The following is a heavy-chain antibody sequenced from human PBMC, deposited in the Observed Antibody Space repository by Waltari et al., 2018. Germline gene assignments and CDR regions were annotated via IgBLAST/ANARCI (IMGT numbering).Heavy chain of an antibody. J-gene: IGHJ4*02. CDR1: GFTFSRYG. D-gene: IGHD3-22*01. CDR3: AKEFYYESSGYPSFDN. Sequence: QVQLVESGVGVVQPGRSLRLSCAASGFTFSRYGMHWVRQAPGKGLEWVAVISYDGSNKYYADSVKGRFTISRDNSKNTLYLQMNSLRAEDTAVYYCAKEFYYESSGYPSFDNWGQGTLVTVSS. V-gene: IGHV3-30*18. CDR2: ISYDGSNK.